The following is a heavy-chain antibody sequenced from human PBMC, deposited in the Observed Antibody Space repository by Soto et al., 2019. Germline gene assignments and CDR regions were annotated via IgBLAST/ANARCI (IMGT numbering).Heavy chain of an antibody. CDR1: GGSISSGDYY. J-gene: IGHJ5*02. CDR3: ARDLFLARLRTYNWFDP. D-gene: IGHD6-6*01. V-gene: IGHV4-30-4*01. CDR2: IYYSGST. Sequence: SETLSLTCTVSGGSISSGDYYWSWIRQPPGKGLEWIGYIYYSGSTYYNPSLKSRVTISVDTSKNQFSLKLSSVTAADTAVYYCARDLFLARLRTYNWFDPWGQGTLVPFPQ.